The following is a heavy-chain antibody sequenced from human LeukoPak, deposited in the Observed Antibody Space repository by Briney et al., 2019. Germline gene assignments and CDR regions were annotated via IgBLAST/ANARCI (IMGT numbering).Heavy chain of an antibody. CDR1: GFTFSTYW. CDR2: INPHGSST. J-gene: IGHJ4*02. V-gene: IGHV3-74*01. CDR3: ARDLRGTRDY. D-gene: IGHD2-15*01. Sequence: GGSLRLSCAASGFTFSTYWMHWVPQTPGKGLEWVSRINPHGSSTDYADSVKGRFTISRDNAKNTLYLQMNSLRAEDTAVYYCARDLRGTRDYWGQGTLVTVSS.